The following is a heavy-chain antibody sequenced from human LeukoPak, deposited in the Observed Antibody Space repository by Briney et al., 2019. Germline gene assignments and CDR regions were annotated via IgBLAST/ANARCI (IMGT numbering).Heavy chain of an antibody. Sequence: PGGSVRLSCAASGFTFSSYGMHWVRQAPGKGLEWVAFIRYDGSNKYYADSVKGRFTISRDNSKNTLYLQMNSLRAEDTAVYYCAKDTRRYYYDSSGWFDPWGQGTLVTVSS. J-gene: IGHJ5*02. V-gene: IGHV3-30*02. D-gene: IGHD3-22*01. CDR1: GFTFSSYG. CDR3: AKDTRRYYYDSSGWFDP. CDR2: IRYDGSNK.